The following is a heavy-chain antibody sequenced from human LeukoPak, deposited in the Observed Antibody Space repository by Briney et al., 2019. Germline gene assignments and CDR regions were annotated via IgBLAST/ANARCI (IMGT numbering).Heavy chain of an antibody. D-gene: IGHD6-13*01. CDR3: ARDEGIAAAGPFDY. J-gene: IGHJ4*02. V-gene: IGHV4-31*03. CDR2: IYYSGST. Sequence: SQTLSLTCTVSGGSISSGGYYWSWIRQHPGKGLEWIGYIYYSGSTYYKPSLKSRVTISVDTSKNQFSLKLSSVTAADTAVYYCARDEGIAAAGPFDYWGQGTLVTVSS. CDR1: GGSISSGGYY.